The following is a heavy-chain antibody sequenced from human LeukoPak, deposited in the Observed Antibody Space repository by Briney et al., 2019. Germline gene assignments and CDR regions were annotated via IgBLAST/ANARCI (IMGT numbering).Heavy chain of an antibody. CDR1: GVTFRSYA. J-gene: IGHJ4*02. D-gene: IGHD3-16*02. CDR2: ISGSGGST. Sequence: GGSLRLSCAASGVTFRSYAMSWVRQAPGKGLEWVSAISGSGGSTYYADSVKGRFTISRDNSKNTLYLQMNSLRAEDTAVYYCAKDPRFYDYVWGSCRYTDEGIWGQGTLVTVSS. V-gene: IGHV3-23*01. CDR3: AKDPRFYDYVWGSCRYTDEGI.